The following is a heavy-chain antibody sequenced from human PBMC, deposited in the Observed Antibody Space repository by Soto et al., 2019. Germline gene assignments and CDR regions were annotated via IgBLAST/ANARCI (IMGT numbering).Heavy chain of an antibody. V-gene: IGHV1-69*13. CDR1: GGTFSSYA. J-gene: IGHJ5*02. D-gene: IGHD6-13*01. CDR2: IIPIFGTA. Sequence: ASVKVSCKASGGTFSSYAISWVRQAPGQGLEWMGGIIPIFGTANYAQKFQGRVTITADESTSTAYMELSSLRSEDTAVYYCASNPGNSSSLRVFDTRRQVTLVTVSS. CDR3: ASNPGNSSSLRVFDT.